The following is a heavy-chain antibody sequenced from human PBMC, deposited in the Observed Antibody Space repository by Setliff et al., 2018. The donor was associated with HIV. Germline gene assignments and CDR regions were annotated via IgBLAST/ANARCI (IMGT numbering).Heavy chain of an antibody. J-gene: IGHJ6*03. D-gene: IGHD3-10*01. Sequence: GSLRLSCAASGFRLSYYRMNWVRQAPGKGLEWVANIEQDGSEKYYVDSVKGRFTISRDNTKNSLYLQMDSLRAEDTAVYYCARVVDTSGGYWGSFYRYMDVWGKGTTVTVSS. V-gene: IGHV3-7*03. CDR2: IEQDGSEK. CDR1: GFRLSYYR. CDR3: ARVVDTSGGYWGSFYRYMDV.